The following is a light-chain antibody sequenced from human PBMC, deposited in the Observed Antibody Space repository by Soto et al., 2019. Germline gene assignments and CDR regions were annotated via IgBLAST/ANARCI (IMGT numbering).Light chain of an antibody. CDR3: QQYNNWPPAT. CDR2: RAS. CDR1: QSINSN. Sequence: IVMTQSPATLSVSLGERATLSCRASQSINSNLAWYQQKPGQAPRLLMFRASIRAAGFPARFSGSGSGTEFNITISSLQSDDSAVYYCQQYNNWPPATFGGGTKVDIK. J-gene: IGKJ4*01. V-gene: IGKV3-15*01.